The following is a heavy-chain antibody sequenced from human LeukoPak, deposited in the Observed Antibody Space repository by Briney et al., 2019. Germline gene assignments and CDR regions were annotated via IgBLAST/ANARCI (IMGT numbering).Heavy chain of an antibody. CDR1: GGSISTYY. D-gene: IGHD3-3*01. J-gene: IGHJ6*03. V-gene: IGHV4-59*01. CDR2: IYYSGST. CDR3: ARGWYYDFSGGPQTTYYYYYYMDV. Sequence: SETLSLTCSVSGGSISTYYWTWIRQPPGKGLEWIGYIYYSGSTNYNPSLKSRVTISVDTSKNQFSLKLSSVTAADTAVYYCARGWYYDFSGGPQTTYYYYYYMDVWGKGTTVTVSS.